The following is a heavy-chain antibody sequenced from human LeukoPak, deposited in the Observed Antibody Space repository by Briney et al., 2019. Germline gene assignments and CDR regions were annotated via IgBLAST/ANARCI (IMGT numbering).Heavy chain of an antibody. CDR1: GGSFSGYY. J-gene: IGHJ4*02. V-gene: IGHV4-34*01. D-gene: IGHD2-2*01. Sequence: PSETLSLTCAVYGGSFSGYYWSWIRQPPGKGLEWIGEINHSGSTNYNPSLKSRVTISVDTSKNQFSLTLSSVTAADTAVYYCARSSYCSSTSCYEGDYWGQGTLVTVSS. CDR3: ARSSYCSSTSCYEGDY. CDR2: INHSGST.